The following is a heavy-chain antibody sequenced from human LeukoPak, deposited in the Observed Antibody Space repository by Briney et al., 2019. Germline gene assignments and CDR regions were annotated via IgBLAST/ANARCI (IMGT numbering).Heavy chain of an antibody. CDR3: ARPPLDCSSTSCYNDALDI. Sequence: GESLKISCKGSGYSFTNYWIGWVRQMPGKGLEWMGIIYPGDSDTRYSPSFQGQVTISADKSISTAYLQWSSLKASDTAMYYCARPPLDCSSTSCYNDALDIWGQGTMVTVSS. CDR1: GYSFTNYW. V-gene: IGHV5-51*01. J-gene: IGHJ3*02. CDR2: IYPGDSDT. D-gene: IGHD2-2*02.